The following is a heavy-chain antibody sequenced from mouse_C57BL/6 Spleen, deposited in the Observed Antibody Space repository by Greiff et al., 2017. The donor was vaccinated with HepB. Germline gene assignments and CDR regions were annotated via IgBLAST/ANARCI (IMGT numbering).Heavy chain of an antibody. CDR2: IYPRDGST. CDR1: GYTFTDHT. V-gene: IGHV1-78*01. Sequence: VQLQESDAELVKPGASVKISCKVSGYTFTDHTIHWMKQRPEQGLEWIGYIYPRDGSTKYNEKFKGKATLTADKSSSTAYMQLNSLTSEDSAVYFCARYYDYGYWYFDVWGTGTTVTVSS. CDR3: ARYYDYGYWYFDV. J-gene: IGHJ1*03. D-gene: IGHD2-4*01.